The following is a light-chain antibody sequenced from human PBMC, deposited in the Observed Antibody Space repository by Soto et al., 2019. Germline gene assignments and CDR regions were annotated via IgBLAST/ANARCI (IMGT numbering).Light chain of an antibody. CDR3: TSYVGNDIWV. CDR1: SSDVGAYKY. CDR2: EVT. J-gene: IGLJ3*02. V-gene: IGLV2-8*01. Sequence: QSALTQPPSASGSPGQSVTISCTGTSSDVGAYKYVSWYQQYPGKAPKLMIYEVTKRPSGVPDRFSGSKSGNTASLTVSGLQAEDQADYYTTSYVGNDIWVFGGGTKVTV.